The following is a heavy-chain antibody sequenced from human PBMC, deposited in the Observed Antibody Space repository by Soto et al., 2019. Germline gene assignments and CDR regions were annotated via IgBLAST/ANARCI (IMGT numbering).Heavy chain of an antibody. CDR1: GGSISSYY. D-gene: IGHD2-15*01. Sequence: QVQLQESGPGLVKPSETLSLTCTVSGGSISSYYWSWIRQPPGKGLEWIGYIYYSGSTNYNPSLMRRGTISVDPSKTQSPLKLSSVTAADAAVYYCARRYGGTFDYWGQGTLVTVSS. V-gene: IGHV4-59*08. J-gene: IGHJ4*02. CDR3: ARRYGGTFDY. CDR2: IYYSGST.